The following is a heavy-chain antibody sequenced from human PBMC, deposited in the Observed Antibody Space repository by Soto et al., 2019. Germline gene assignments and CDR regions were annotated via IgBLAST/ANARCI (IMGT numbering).Heavy chain of an antibody. CDR1: GYTFSSYG. V-gene: IGHV1-18*01. CDR3: ARDQGYTYGHLFEY. D-gene: IGHD5-18*01. CDR2: ITAYNGNT. J-gene: IGHJ4*02. Sequence: ASVKVSCKASGYTFSSYGISWVRQAPGQGLEWMGRITAYNGNTKYAQKFQGRVTMTTDTSTTTAYMELRSLRSDDTAVYYCARDQGYTYGHLFEYWGQGTLVTVSS.